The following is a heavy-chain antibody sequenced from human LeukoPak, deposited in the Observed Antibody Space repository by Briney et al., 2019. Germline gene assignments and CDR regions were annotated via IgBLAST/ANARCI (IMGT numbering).Heavy chain of an antibody. V-gene: IGHV3-7*01. D-gene: IGHD4-23*01. J-gene: IGHJ3*02. CDR2: IKQDGSEK. CDR3: AREGGGTVVTGDAFDI. CDR1: GFTFSSYW. Sequence: PGGSLRLSCAASGFTFSSYWMSWVRQAPGKGLEWVANIKQDGSEKYYVDSVKGRLTISRDNAKNSLYLQMNSLRAEDTAVYYCAREGGGTVVTGDAFDIWGQGTMVTVSS.